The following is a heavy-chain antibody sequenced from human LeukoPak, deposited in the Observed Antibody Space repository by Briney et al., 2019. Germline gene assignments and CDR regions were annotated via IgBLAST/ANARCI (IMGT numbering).Heavy chain of an antibody. J-gene: IGHJ5*02. CDR2: IIPIFGIA. Sequence: SVKVSCKASGGTFSSYAISWVRQAPGQGLEWMGRIIPIFGIANYAQKFQGRVTITADRSTSTAYMELSSLRSEDTAVYYCARHPLGGYWFDPWGQGTLVTVSS. CDR1: GGTFSSYA. V-gene: IGHV1-69*04. CDR3: ARHPLGGYWFDP.